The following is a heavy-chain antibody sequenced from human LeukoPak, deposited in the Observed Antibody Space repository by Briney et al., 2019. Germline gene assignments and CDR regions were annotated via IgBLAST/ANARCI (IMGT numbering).Heavy chain of an antibody. V-gene: IGHV3-23*01. CDR1: GFTFSSYA. J-gene: IGHJ4*02. D-gene: IGHD3-22*01. CDR2: ISGSGGST. Sequence: PGGSLRLSCAASGFTFSSYAMSWVRQAPGKGLEWVSAISGSGGSTYYADSVKGRFTISRDNSKNTLYLQMNSLRAEDTAVYYCARALGYYDSSGYYSDYWGQGTLVTVSS. CDR3: ARALGYYDSSGYYSDY.